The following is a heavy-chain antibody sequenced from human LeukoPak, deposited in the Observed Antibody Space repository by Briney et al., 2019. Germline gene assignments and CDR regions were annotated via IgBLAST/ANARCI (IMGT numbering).Heavy chain of an antibody. J-gene: IGHJ4*02. CDR2: ISSSSTYI. CDR1: GFIFSSYN. CDR3: AREGYSAYGLDY. D-gene: IGHD5-12*01. Sequence: GGSLRLSCVASGFIFSSYNINWVRQAPGKGLEWVSSISSSSTYISYADSVKGRFTISRDNARNSLDLQMDSLRVEDTAIYYCAREGYSAYGLDYWGQGTLVTVSS. V-gene: IGHV3-21*01.